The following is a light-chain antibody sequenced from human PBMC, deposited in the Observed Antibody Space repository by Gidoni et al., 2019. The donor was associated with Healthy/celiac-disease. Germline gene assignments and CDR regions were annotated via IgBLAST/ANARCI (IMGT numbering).Light chain of an antibody. CDR3: QQYYSTPQT. CDR2: WAS. CDR1: QSVLYSSNNKNY. Sequence: DIVMTYSPDSLAVSLGERATIHCKSSQSVLYSSNNKNYLAWYQQKPGQPPKLLIYWASTRECGVPDRFSGSGSGTDFTLTISSLQAEDVAVYYCQQYYSTPQTFGQGTKVEIK. J-gene: IGKJ1*01. V-gene: IGKV4-1*01.